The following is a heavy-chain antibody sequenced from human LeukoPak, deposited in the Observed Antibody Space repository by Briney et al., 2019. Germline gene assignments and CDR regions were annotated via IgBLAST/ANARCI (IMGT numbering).Heavy chain of an antibody. J-gene: IGHJ4*02. CDR3: VQDNVGSGWLFDY. CDR2: IRYDGSNK. CDR1: GFTFSRYG. V-gene: IGHV3-30*02. D-gene: IGHD6-19*01. Sequence: GGSLRLSCAASGFTFSRYGMHWVRQAPGKGLEWVAFIRYDGSNKDSADSVKGRFTISRDNSKNTLFLEMNSLRAEDTAVYYCVQDNVGSGWLFDYWGQGTLVTVSS.